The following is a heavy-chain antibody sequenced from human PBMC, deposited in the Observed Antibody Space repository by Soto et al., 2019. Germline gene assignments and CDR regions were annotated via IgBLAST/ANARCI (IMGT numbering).Heavy chain of an antibody. J-gene: IGHJ6*02. CDR1: GFTFGDYA. Sequence: PGGSLRLSCTASGFTFGDYAMSWFRQAPGKGLEWVGFIRSKAYGGTTEYAASVKGRFTISRDDSKSIAYLQMNSLKTEDTAVYYCTRDRDYDFWSGYQRGPPPDYYSYGMDVWGQGTTVTVSS. CDR3: TRDRDYDFWSGYQRGPPPDYYSYGMDV. V-gene: IGHV3-49*03. CDR2: IRSKAYGGTT. D-gene: IGHD3-3*01.